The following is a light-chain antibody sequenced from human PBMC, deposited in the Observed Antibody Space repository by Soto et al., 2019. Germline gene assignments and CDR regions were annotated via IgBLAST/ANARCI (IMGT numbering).Light chain of an antibody. CDR3: SSYTSSATLV. CDR2: EVS. Sequence: QSALTQPASVSGSPGQSITISCSGATSDIGTYNYVSWYQHHPGKVPKVIIYEVSNRPSGVSNRCSGSKSGNTASLTISGLQAEDEGDYYCSSYTSSATLVFGGGTK. CDR1: TSDIGTYNY. V-gene: IGLV2-14*01. J-gene: IGLJ3*02.